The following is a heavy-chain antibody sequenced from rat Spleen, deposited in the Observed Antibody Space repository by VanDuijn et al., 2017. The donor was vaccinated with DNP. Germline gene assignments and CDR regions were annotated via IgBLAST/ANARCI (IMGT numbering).Heavy chain of an antibody. CDR1: GFTFSYYG. CDR3: ARGNYPGINTFDH. CDR2: ISASGGST. D-gene: IGHD1-4*01. Sequence: EVQLVESGGGLVQPGRSLKLSCAASGFTFSYYGMAWVRQAPKKGLEWVASISASGGSTFYPDSVKGRFTISRDNAENTVYLQMNSLRSEDTATYYCARGNYPGINTFDHWGQGVMVTVSS. V-gene: IGHV5S13*01. J-gene: IGHJ2*01.